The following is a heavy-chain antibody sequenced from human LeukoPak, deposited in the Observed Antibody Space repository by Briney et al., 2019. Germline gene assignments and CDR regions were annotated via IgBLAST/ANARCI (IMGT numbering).Heavy chain of an antibody. D-gene: IGHD2-21*02. V-gene: IGHV3-23*01. J-gene: IGHJ4*02. Sequence: GGSLRLSCAASGFTFSSYAMSWVRQAPGKGLEWVSAISGSGGSTYYADSVKGRFTISRDNSKNTLYLQMNSLRAEDAAAYYCAKAGFFGPYCGGDCYNDYWGQGTLVTVSS. CDR1: GFTFSSYA. CDR3: AKAGFFGPYCGGDCYNDY. CDR2: ISGSGGST.